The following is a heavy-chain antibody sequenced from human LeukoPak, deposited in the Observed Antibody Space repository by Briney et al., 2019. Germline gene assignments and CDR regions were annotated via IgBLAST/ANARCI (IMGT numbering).Heavy chain of an antibody. CDR1: RYTFSDYY. CDR3: ARDLNDYCATTNCFTATDVDTTVVDN. V-gene: IGHV1-2*02. CDR2: INPNSGVT. J-gene: IGHJ4*02. D-gene: IGHD4/OR15-4a*01. Sequence: EASVKVSCKTSRYTFSDYYMHWVRQAPGQGLEWMGWINPNSGVTIYAQRFQGRATLTRDTSISTAYMELKSLRSDDTAVYYCARDLNDYCATTNCFTATDVDTTVVDNWGQGALVTVSS.